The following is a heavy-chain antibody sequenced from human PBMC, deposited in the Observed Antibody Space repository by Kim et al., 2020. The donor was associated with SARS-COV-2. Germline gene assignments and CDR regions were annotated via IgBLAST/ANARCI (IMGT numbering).Heavy chain of an antibody. CDR2: ISWDGGST. CDR3: AKDPYRGHSYGSPPDY. J-gene: IGHJ4*01. D-gene: IGHD3-10*01. V-gene: IGHV3-43D*03. Sequence: LSLTCAASGFTFDDYAMHWVRQAPGKGLEWVSLISWDGGSTYYADSVKGRFTISRDNSKNSLYLQMNSLRAEDTALYYCAKDPYRGHSYGSPPDYWG. CDR1: GFTFDDYA.